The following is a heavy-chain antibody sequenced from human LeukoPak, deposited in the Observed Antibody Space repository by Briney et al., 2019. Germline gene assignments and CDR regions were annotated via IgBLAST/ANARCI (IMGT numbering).Heavy chain of an antibody. V-gene: IGHV3-21*01. J-gene: IGHJ4*02. D-gene: IGHD2-2*01. CDR3: ARGRYPVGTSDY. Sequence: GSLRLSCAASGFTFSSYSMNWVRQAPGKGLEWVSSISSSSSYIYYADSVKGRFTISRDNAKNSLYLQMNSLRAEDTAVYYCARGRYPVGTSDYWGQGTLVTVSS. CDR1: GFTFSSYS. CDR2: ISSSSSYI.